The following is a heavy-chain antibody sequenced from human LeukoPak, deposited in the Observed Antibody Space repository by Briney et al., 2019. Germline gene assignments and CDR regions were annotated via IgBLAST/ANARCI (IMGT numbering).Heavy chain of an antibody. CDR1: ADTLSGDD. CDR3: ATESAITISGVVFHYFDP. CDR2: MSPDDGFT. D-gene: IGHD3-3*01. Sequence: GASVKVSCKSSADTLSGDDVHWVRQAPGQGLEWLGWMSPDDGFTGYAQDFQGRLTMTTDTTINTVFMELGGLKSEDTAVYYCATESAITISGVVFHYFDPWGQGTLVTVSS. V-gene: IGHV1-8*01. J-gene: IGHJ5*02.